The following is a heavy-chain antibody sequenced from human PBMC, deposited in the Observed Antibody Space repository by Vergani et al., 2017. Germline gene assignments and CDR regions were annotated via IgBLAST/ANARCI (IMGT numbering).Heavy chain of an antibody. CDR3: ARAYGDYGEVGFDP. J-gene: IGHJ5*02. CDR2: IGSSGPYI. Sequence: VQLVESGGGLVKPGGSLRLSCAASGFTFSDFSMSWVRQAPGKGLEWVAFIGSSGPYINYADSVKGRFTISRDNSKNTLYLQMNSLRAEDTAVYYCARAYGDYGEVGFDPWGQGTLVTVSS. V-gene: IGHV3-21*01. D-gene: IGHD4-17*01. CDR1: GFTFSDFS.